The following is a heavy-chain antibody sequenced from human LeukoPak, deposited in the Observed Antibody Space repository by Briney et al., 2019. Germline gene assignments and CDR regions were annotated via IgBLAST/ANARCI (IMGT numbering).Heavy chain of an antibody. Sequence: PGGSLRLSCAASGFTFSGSAMHWVRQASGKGLEWVGRIRSKANGYATAYAASVKGRFTISRDDSKNTAYLQMNSLKTEDTAVYYCTTGPLSYCSGGSCYSEVYWGQGTLVTVSS. J-gene: IGHJ4*02. V-gene: IGHV3-73*01. CDR1: GFTFSGSA. CDR3: TTGPLSYCSGGSCYSEVY. D-gene: IGHD2-15*01. CDR2: IRSKANGYAT.